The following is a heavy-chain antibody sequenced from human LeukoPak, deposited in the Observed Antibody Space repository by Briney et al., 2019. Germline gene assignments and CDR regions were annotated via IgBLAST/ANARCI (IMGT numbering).Heavy chain of an antibody. V-gene: IGHV4-34*01. D-gene: IGHD3-22*01. CDR2: INHSGST. CDR3: ATGRPSYYYDSSGYEFDP. Sequence: SETLSLTCAVYGGSFSGYYWSWIRQPPGKGLEWIGEINHSGSTNYNPSLKSRVTISVDTTKNQFSLKLSSVTAADTAVYYCATGRPSYYYDSSGYEFDPWGQGTLVTVSS. J-gene: IGHJ5*02. CDR1: GGSFSGYY.